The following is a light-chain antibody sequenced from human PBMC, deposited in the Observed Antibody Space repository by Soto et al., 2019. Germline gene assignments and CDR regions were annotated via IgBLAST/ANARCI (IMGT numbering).Light chain of an antibody. CDR1: QSVSSTY. V-gene: IGKV3-20*01. Sequence: EILLTQSPGTLSSSPGERVTLSCRASQSVSSTYLSWYQLTPGQAPRLLIYGASTRATGIPDRFSGSGSGTDFTLTISRLEPEDFAVYYCQQYGFSYRAFGQGTKV. J-gene: IGKJ1*01. CDR2: GAS. CDR3: QQYGFSYRA.